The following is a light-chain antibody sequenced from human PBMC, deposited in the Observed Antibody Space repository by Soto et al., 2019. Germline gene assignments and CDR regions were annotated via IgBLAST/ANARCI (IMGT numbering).Light chain of an antibody. CDR1: QSVSSSY. CDR2: GAS. Sequence: EIVLTQSPGTLSLSPWERATLSCRASQSVSSSYLAWYQQKPGQAPRLLIYGASSRATGIPDRFSGSGSGTDFTLTISRLEPEDFAVYYCQQYGSSPRTFGHGTKVDIK. J-gene: IGKJ1*01. V-gene: IGKV3-20*01. CDR3: QQYGSSPRT.